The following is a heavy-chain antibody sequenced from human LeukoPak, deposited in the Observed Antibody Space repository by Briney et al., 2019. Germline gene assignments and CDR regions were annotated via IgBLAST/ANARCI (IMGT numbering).Heavy chain of an antibody. D-gene: IGHD4-17*01. CDR3: ASSRPDYGDYVGYYGMDV. V-gene: IGHV1-69*01. Sequence: SVTVSCTASGGTFSSYAISWVRQAPGQGLEWMGGIIPIFGTANYAQKFQGRVTITADESTSTAYMELSSLRSEDTAVYYCASSRPDYGDYVGYYGMDVWGQGTTVTVSS. CDR1: GGTFSSYA. J-gene: IGHJ6*02. CDR2: IIPIFGTA.